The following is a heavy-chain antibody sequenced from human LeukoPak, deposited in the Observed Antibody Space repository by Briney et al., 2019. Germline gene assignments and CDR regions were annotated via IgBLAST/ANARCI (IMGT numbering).Heavy chain of an antibody. J-gene: IGHJ4*02. CDR1: GFRFSDYW. Sequence: GGSLRLSCAASGFRFSDYWMSWVRQAPGKGLEWGALINEHASERYYAASVEGRFTISRDNSENSLYLQLNSPRAEDTAVYYCARDWRDDYTALFMRGQGTLVTVSS. D-gene: IGHD5-18*01. CDR3: ARDWRDDYTALFM. CDR2: INEHASER. V-gene: IGHV3-7*01.